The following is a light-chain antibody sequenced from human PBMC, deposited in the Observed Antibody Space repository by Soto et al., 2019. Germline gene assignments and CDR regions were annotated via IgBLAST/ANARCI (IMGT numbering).Light chain of an antibody. CDR2: VPC. J-gene: IGKJ4*01. CDR1: QTVTSNY. CDR3: LHCDSSLT. V-gene: IGKV3-20*01. Sequence: EIVLTQSPGTLSLSPGERATLSCRASQTVTSNYLAWYQKKPGLANRLLIYVPCSRPTGIPDSFSGSGSGTDFHLTISILEPEVFAVYYCLHCDSSLTFGGGTKVEIK.